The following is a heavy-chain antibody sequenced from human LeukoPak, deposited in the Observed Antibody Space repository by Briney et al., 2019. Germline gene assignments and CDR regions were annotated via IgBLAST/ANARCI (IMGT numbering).Heavy chain of an antibody. CDR2: IYTSGST. V-gene: IGHV4-39*07. D-gene: IGHD3-16*01. J-gene: IGHJ4*02. CDR1: GGSISSSSYY. CDR3: ARSLDTFDDY. Sequence: PSETLSLTCTVSGGSISSSSYYWGWIRQPPGKGLEWIGRIYTSGSTNYNPSLKSRVTISVDTSKNQFSLKLSSVTAADTAVYYCARSLDTFDDYWGQGTLVTVSS.